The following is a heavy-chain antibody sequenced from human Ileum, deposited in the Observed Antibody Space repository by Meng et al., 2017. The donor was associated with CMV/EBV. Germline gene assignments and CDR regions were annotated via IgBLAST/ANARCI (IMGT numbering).Heavy chain of an antibody. Sequence: GESLKISCAASGFTFSSYWIHWVRQAPGKGLVWVSRINSDGSSTSYGDSVKGRFTISRDNAKNTLYLQMNSLRAEDTAVYYCARDDYYGSGRGMDVWGQGTTVTVSS. CDR1: GFTFSSYW. V-gene: IGHV3-74*01. J-gene: IGHJ6*02. CDR3: ARDDYYGSGRGMDV. D-gene: IGHD3-10*01. CDR2: INSDGSST.